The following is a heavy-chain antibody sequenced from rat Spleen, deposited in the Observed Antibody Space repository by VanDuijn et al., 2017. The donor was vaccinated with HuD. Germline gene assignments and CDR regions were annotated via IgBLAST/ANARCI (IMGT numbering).Heavy chain of an antibody. Sequence: EVNLVESGGGLVQPGRSLKLSCAASGFTFSDYYMSWVRQAPEQGLAWVATITNTGGSTYYPDSVKGRFTISRDNAKSTLYLQMNSLRSEDTATYYCTRETEGISYVMDAWGQGASVTVSS. CDR2: ITNTGGST. J-gene: IGHJ4*01. CDR1: GFTFSDYY. CDR3: TRETEGISYVMDA. V-gene: IGHV5-20*01. D-gene: IGHD1-11*01.